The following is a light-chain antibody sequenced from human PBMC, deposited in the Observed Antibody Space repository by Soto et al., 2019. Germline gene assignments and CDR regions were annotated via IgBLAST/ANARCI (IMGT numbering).Light chain of an antibody. Sequence: EIVMTQSPATLSVSPGESATLSCRASQTVSKNLAWYQQKPGQAPRLLVYDASNRATDIPARFSGSGSGTDFTLTISSLEPEDFAVYYCQQRSNWPPITFGQGTRLEIK. CDR2: DAS. V-gene: IGKV3-11*01. CDR1: QTVSKN. J-gene: IGKJ5*01. CDR3: QQRSNWPPIT.